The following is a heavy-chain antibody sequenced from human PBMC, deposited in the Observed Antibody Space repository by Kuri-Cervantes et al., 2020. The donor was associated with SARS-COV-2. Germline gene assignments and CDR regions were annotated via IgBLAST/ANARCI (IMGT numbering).Heavy chain of an antibody. CDR2: ISTSGAYT. CDR1: GFTFSSYS. Sequence: GGSLRLSCAASGFTFSSYSMNWVRQAPGKGLEWVSAISTSGAYTYYADSVKGRFTISRDNSKNTLYLQMKRPRAEDTAVYYCAKCPRTGVPGTSGEDWGQGTLVTVSS. D-gene: IGHD1/OR15-1a*01. V-gene: IGHV3-23*01. J-gene: IGHJ4*02. CDR3: AKCPRTGVPGTSGED.